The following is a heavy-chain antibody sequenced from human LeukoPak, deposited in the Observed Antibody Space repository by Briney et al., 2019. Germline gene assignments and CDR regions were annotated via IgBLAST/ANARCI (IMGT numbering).Heavy chain of an antibody. CDR3: ARGPDTAMVKYYYYYMDV. CDR2: IIPIFGTA. CDR1: GGTFSSYA. Sequence: SVKVSCKASGGTFSSYAISWVRQAPGQGLEWMGGIIPIFGTANYAQKFQGRVTITRNTSISTAYMELSSLRSEDTAVYYCARGPDTAMVKYYYYYMDVWGKGTTVTVSS. V-gene: IGHV1-69*05. D-gene: IGHD5-18*01. J-gene: IGHJ6*03.